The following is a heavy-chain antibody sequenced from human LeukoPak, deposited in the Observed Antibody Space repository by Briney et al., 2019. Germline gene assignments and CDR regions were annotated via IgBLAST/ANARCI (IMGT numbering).Heavy chain of an antibody. CDR1: GASISSYY. CDR2: ISHSGGA. Sequence: ASETLSLTCTVSGASISSYYWSWIRQPPGKGLEWIGYISHSGGANYNPSLKRRVTISVDTSKNQFSLKLSSVTAADTAVYYCARAGAPYGSGDYYNSDVWGQGTTVTVSS. J-gene: IGHJ6*02. CDR3: ARAGAPYGSGDYYNSDV. D-gene: IGHD3-10*01. V-gene: IGHV4-59*01.